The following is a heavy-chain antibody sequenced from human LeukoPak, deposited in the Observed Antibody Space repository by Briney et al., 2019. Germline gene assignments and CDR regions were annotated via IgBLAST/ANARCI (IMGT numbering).Heavy chain of an antibody. Sequence: GASVKVSCKASGGTFSSYTISWVRQAPGQGLEWMGRIIPILGIANYAQKFQGRVTITADKSTSTAYMELSSLRSEDTAVYYCAVDMRVRRRAFDIWGQGTMVTVSS. CDR1: GGTFSSYT. CDR3: AVDMRVRRRAFDI. CDR2: IIPILGIA. D-gene: IGHD3-9*01. V-gene: IGHV1-69*02. J-gene: IGHJ3*02.